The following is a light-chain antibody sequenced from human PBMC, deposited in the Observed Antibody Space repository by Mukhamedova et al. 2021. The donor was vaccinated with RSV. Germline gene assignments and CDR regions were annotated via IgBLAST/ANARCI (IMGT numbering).Light chain of an antibody. V-gene: IGKV1-39*01. CDR2: ATS. CDR3: QQTYRAFT. Sequence: WYQRRVHGKAPNLLIFATSSLQSGVSSRFSGSGSETDFTLTISSLEPEXFATYYCQQTYRAFTFGPGTRVDIK. J-gene: IGKJ3*01.